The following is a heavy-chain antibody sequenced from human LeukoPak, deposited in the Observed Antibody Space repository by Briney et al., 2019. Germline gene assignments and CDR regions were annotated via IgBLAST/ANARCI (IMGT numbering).Heavy chain of an antibody. V-gene: IGHV3-21*01. CDR1: EFTFSSYT. D-gene: IGHD3-3*01. CDR2: ISSSSSYI. CDR3: GKEQSGSYVHAFDP. Sequence: GGSLRLSCAASEFTFSSYTMNWVRQAPGKGLEWVSSISSSSSYIHYVDSVKGRFTISRDNAKNSLYLQMNSLRTDDTAVYYCGKEQSGSYVHAFDPWGQGTVVTVSS. J-gene: IGHJ5*02.